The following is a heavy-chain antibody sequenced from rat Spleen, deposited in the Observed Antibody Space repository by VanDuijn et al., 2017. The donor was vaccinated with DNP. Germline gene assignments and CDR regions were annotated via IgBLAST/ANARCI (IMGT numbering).Heavy chain of an antibody. CDR3: TRDSYAHDYAMDA. J-gene: IGHJ4*01. V-gene: IGHV2S12*01. CDR2: ISSGGIT. D-gene: IGHD1-12*01. Sequence: QVQLEESGPGLVQSSQTLSLTCSVSGFSFTSYGVSWVRQPPGKGLEWIAAISSGGITFYNSALKSRLSISRDTSKTQVFLKMISRQTEDTAIYFCTRDSYAHDYAMDAWGQGTSVTVSS. CDR1: GFSFTSYG.